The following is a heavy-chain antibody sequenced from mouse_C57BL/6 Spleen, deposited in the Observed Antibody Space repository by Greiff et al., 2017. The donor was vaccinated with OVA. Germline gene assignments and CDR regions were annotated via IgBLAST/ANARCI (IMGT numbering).Heavy chain of an antibody. Sequence: VKLMESGPELVKPGASVKISCKASGYAFSSSWMNWVKQRPGKGLEWIGRIYPGDGDTNYNGKFKGKATLTADKSSSTAYMQLSSLTSEDSAVYFCARNYDVGYFDVWGTGTTVTVSS. V-gene: IGHV1-82*01. CDR2: IYPGDGDT. J-gene: IGHJ1*03. CDR3: ARNYDVGYFDV. CDR1: GYAFSSSW. D-gene: IGHD2-4*01.